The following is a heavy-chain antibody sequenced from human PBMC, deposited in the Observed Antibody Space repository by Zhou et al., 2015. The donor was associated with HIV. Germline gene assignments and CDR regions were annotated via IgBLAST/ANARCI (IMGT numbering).Heavy chain of an antibody. D-gene: IGHD3-3*02. CDR2: IIPIFGTA. CDR3: ASGILESYVPEHIFGVVYVREYYYYYMDV. V-gene: IGHV1-69*01. J-gene: IGHJ6*03. CDR1: GGTFSSYA. Sequence: QVQLVQSGAEVKKPGSSVKVSCKASGGTFSSYAISWVRQAPGQGLEWMGGIIPIFGTANYAQKFQGRVTITADESTSTAYMELSSLRSEDTAVYYCASGILESYVPEHIFGVVYVREYYYYYMDVWGKGTTVTVSS.